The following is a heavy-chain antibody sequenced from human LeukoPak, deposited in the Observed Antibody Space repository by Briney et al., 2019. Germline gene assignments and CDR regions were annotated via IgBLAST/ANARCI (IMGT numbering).Heavy chain of an antibody. CDR2: IIPILGIA. D-gene: IGHD6-13*01. Sequence: SVKVSCKASGGTFSNYAISWVRQAPGQGLEWMGRIIPILGIANYAQKFQGRVTITADKSASTAYMELSSLRSEDTAVYHCARDGTAAAGTLGYWGQGTLVTVSP. V-gene: IGHV1-69*04. J-gene: IGHJ4*02. CDR3: ARDGTAAAGTLGY. CDR1: GGTFSNYA.